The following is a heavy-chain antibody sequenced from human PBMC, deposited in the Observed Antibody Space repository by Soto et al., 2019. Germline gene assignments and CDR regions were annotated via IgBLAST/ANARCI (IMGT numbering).Heavy chain of an antibody. CDR3: ARGKVVPAAISSRYYYYGMDV. CDR1: GGSFSCYY. J-gene: IGHJ6*02. D-gene: IGHD2-2*02. Sequence: SETLSLTCAVYGGSFSCYYWSWIRQPPGKGLEWIGEINHSGSTNYNPSLKSRVTISVDTSKNQFSLKLRSVTAADTAVYHCARGKVVPAAISSRYYYYGMDVWGQGTTVTVSS. CDR2: INHSGST. V-gene: IGHV4-34*01.